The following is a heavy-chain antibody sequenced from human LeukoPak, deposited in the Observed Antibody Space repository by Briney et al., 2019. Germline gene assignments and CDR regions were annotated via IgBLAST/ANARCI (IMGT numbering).Heavy chain of an antibody. CDR2: IYHSGST. CDR3: ARYVEMATKGNHPTFPNAFDI. J-gene: IGHJ3*02. Sequence: PSETLSLTCAVSGGSISSGGYSWSWIRQPPGTGLEWIGYIYHSGSTYYNPSLKSRVTISVDRSKNQFSLKLSSVTAADTAVYYCARYVEMATKGNHPTFPNAFDIWGQGTMVTVSS. V-gene: IGHV4-30-2*01. CDR1: GGSISSGGYS. D-gene: IGHD5-24*01.